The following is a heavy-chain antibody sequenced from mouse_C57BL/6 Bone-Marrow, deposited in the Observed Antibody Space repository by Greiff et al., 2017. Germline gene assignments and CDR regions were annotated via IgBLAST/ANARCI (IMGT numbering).Heavy chain of an antibody. V-gene: IGHV1-69*01. Sequence: VQLQQPGAELVMPGASVKLSCKASGYTFTCYWMHWVKQRPGQGLEWIGEIDPSDSYTNYNQKFKGKSTLTVDKSSSTAYMQLSSLTSEDSAVYYCATVLLRFYAMDYWGQGTSVTVSS. CDR3: ATVLLRFYAMDY. CDR1: GYTFTCYW. CDR2: IDPSDSYT. D-gene: IGHD1-1*01. J-gene: IGHJ4*01.